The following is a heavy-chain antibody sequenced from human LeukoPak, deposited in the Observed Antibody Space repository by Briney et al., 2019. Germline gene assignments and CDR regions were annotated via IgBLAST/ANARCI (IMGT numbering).Heavy chain of an antibody. CDR3: ASSLVDTAMARTDY. CDR2: ISSSSSYI. D-gene: IGHD5-18*01. V-gene: IGHV3-21*01. CDR1: GFTFSSYS. J-gene: IGHJ4*02. Sequence: GGSLRPSCAASGFTFSSYSMNWVRQAPGKGLEWVSSISSSSSYIYYADSVKGRFTISRDNAKNSLYLQMNSLRAEDTVVYYCASSLVDTAMARTDYWGQGTLVTVSS.